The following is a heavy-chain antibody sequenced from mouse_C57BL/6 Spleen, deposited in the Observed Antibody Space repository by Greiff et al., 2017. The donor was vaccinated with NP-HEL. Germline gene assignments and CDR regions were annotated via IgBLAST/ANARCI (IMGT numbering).Heavy chain of an antibody. CDR3: AIGGWDAWFAY. V-gene: IGHV1-52*01. Sequence: VQLQQSGAELVRPGSSVKLSCKASGYTFTSYWMHWVKQRPIQGLEWIGNIDPSDSETHYNQKFKDKATLTVDKSSSPAYMQSSSLTSEDSAVYYGAIGGWDAWFAYWGQGTLVTVSA. D-gene: IGHD4-1*01. CDR1: GYTFTSYW. CDR2: IDPSDSET. J-gene: IGHJ3*01.